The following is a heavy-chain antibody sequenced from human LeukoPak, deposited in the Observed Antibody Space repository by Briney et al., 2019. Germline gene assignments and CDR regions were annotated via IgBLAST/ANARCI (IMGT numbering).Heavy chain of an antibody. V-gene: IGHV4-4*09. CDR3: ARQKCTSTSCLTKNAFDI. D-gene: IGHD2-2*01. Sequence: SETLSLTGTVLGSISGYYWSWIRQPPGKELEWIGYIYTSGSTNYNPSLESRVTISVDTSKNQFSLDLRSVTAADTAVYYCARQKCTSTSCLTKNAFDIWGQGTMVTVSS. CDR2: IYTSGST. J-gene: IGHJ3*02. CDR1: GSISGYY.